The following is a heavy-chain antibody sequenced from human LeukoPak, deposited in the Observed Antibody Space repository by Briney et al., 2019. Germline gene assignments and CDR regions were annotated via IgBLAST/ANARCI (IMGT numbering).Heavy chain of an antibody. J-gene: IGHJ4*02. CDR2: ISSDTSVI. D-gene: IGHD2/OR15-2a*01. CDR3: ARDYFWASDY. Sequence: GGSLRLSCAASGLNFRTYAMSWVRRAPGKGLEWISYISSDTSVIYYADSVKGRFTISRDNAKNSLFLQMTSLSAEDTAVYYCARDYFWASDYWGQGTLVTVSS. CDR1: GLNFRTYA. V-gene: IGHV3-48*01.